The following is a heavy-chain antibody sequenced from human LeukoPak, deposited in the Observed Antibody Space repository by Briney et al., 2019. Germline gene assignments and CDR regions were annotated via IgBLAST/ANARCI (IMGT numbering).Heavy chain of an antibody. V-gene: IGHV4-38-2*02. Sequence: SETLSLTCTVSGYSISSGYYWGWIRQPPGKGLGWIGSIYHSGSTYYNPSLKSRVTISVDTSKNQFSLKLSSVTAADTAVYYCARVGSSGWYALPGRDAFDIWGQGTMVTVSS. J-gene: IGHJ3*02. CDR3: ARVGSSGWYALPGRDAFDI. CDR2: IYHSGST. D-gene: IGHD6-19*01. CDR1: GYSISSGYY.